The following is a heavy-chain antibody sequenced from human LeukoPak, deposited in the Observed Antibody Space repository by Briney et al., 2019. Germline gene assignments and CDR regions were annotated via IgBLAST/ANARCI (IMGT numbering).Heavy chain of an antibody. Sequence: GGSLRLSCAASGFTFSHFWMSWVRQAPGKGLEWVATMNQDGSERYYVDSVKGRCTISRDNAKNSLYLQINNLRAEDTAVYYCACGRYRENFDYWGQGTLITVSS. D-gene: IGHD3-16*02. V-gene: IGHV3-7*01. CDR1: GFTFSHFW. CDR2: MNQDGSER. CDR3: ACGRYRENFDY. J-gene: IGHJ4*02.